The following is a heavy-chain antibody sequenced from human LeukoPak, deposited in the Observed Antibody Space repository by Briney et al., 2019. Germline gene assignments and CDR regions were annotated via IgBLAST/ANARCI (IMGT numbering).Heavy chain of an antibody. D-gene: IGHD3-9*01. V-gene: IGHV4-39*01. Sequence: PSETLSLTCTVSGGSISSSSYYWGWIRQPPGKGLEWIGTIYYSGSTYYNPSLKSRVSISVDTSKNQFSLKLSSVIAADTAVYYCARERLVDLVTVFDYWGQGVLVTVSS. CDR2: IYYSGST. CDR3: ARERLVDLVTVFDY. J-gene: IGHJ4*02. CDR1: GGSISSSSYY.